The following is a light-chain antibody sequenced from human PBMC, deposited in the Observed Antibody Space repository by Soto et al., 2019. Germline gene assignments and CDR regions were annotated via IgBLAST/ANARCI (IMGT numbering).Light chain of an antibody. CDR2: DAS. J-gene: IGKJ2*01. CDR3: QQSFRTPPT. Sequence: DIQMTQSPSSLSASIGDRVTITRRASQTISRFLNWYQRKPWKAPKFLIHDASRLQSGVPSRFSGSGSGTDFTLTIISLQPEDFATYYCQQSFRTPPTFGQGTKLEIK. CDR1: QTISRF. V-gene: IGKV1-39*01.